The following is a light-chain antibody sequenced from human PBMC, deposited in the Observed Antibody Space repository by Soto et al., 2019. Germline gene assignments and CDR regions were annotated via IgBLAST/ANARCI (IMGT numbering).Light chain of an antibody. J-gene: IGLJ1*01. V-gene: IGLV2-11*01. CDR2: DVS. Sequence: LTQPRSVSGSPGQSVTISCTGTSSDVGGYNYVSWYQQHPGRAPKVMIYDVSKRPSGVPDRFSGSKSGNTASLTISGLQAEDEADYYCCSYAGSYTYVFGTGTKVTVL. CDR3: CSYAGSYTYV. CDR1: SSDVGGYNY.